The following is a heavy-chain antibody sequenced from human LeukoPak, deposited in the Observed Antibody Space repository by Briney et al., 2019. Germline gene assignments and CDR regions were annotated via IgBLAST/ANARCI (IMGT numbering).Heavy chain of an antibody. D-gene: IGHD5-18*01. CDR3: ARERYSYGRMAFDI. Sequence: SETLSLTCTVSGGSISSSTYYWAWIRQSPGKGLEWIGSITYSGSTYYNPSLESRVTISVDTSKNQFSLRLISVTAVDTAVYYCARERYSYGRMAFDIWGQGTMVTVSS. V-gene: IGHV4-39*02. CDR1: GGSISSSTYY. CDR2: ITYSGST. J-gene: IGHJ3*02.